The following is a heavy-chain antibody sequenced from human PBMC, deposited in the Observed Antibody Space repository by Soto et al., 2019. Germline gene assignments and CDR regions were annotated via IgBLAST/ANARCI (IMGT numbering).Heavy chain of an antibody. V-gene: IGHV3-23*01. CDR3: AKVRRSTNVVHIY. CDR2: ISASVSIT. J-gene: IGHJ4*02. Sequence: EVQLLESGGGLVQPGGSLRLSCAASGFTFSSYAMSWVRQAPGKGLEWVSAISASVSITYYADSVKGRFTISRDNSKNTLFLQMNSLRVEDTAVYYCAKVRRSTNVVHIYCGQGTLVTVSS. CDR1: GFTFSSYA. D-gene: IGHD2-2*01.